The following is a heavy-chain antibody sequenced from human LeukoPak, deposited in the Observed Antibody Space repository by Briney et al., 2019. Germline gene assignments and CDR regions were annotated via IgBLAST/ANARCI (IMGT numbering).Heavy chain of an antibody. CDR2: ISYDGSNK. D-gene: IGHD3-10*01. Sequence: GGSLRLSCAASGFTFSSYSMNWVRQAPGKGLEWVAVISYDGSNKYYADSVKGRFTISRDNSKNTLYLQMNSLRVEDAAVYYCSKDLTSDFGGDLDPWGQGTLVTVSS. CDR1: GFTFSSYS. V-gene: IGHV3-30*18. CDR3: SKDLTSDFGGDLDP. J-gene: IGHJ5*02.